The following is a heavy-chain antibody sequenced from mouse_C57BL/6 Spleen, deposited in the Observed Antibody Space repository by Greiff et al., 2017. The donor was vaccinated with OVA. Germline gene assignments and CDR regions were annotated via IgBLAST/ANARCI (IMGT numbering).Heavy chain of an antibody. Sequence: QVHVKQSGPELVKPGASVKISCKASGYSFTSYYIHWVKQRPGQGLEWIGWIYPGSGNTKYNEKFKGKATLTADTSSSTAYMQLSSLTSEDSAVYYCAREGITTGFAYWGQGTLVTVSA. CDR1: GYSFTSYY. CDR3: AREGITTGFAY. V-gene: IGHV1-66*01. D-gene: IGHD1-1*01. CDR2: IYPGSGNT. J-gene: IGHJ3*01.